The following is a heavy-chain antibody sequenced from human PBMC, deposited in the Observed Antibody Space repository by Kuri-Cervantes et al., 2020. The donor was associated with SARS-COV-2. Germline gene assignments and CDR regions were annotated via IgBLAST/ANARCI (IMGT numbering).Heavy chain of an antibody. Sequence: ASVKVSCKASGYTFTGYYMHWVRQAPGQGLEWMGWINPNSGGTNYAQKFQGRVTMTRDTSISTAYMELSSLRSEDTAVYYCARGRGYSGSGSYHLGYYYYYYMDVWGKGTTVTVSS. D-gene: IGHD3-10*01. CDR2: INPNSGGT. CDR1: GYTFTGYY. J-gene: IGHJ6*03. V-gene: IGHV1-2*02. CDR3: ARGRGYSGSGSYHLGYYYYYYMDV.